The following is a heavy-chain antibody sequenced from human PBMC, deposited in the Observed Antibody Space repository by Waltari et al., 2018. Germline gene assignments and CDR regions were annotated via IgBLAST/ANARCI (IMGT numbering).Heavy chain of an antibody. CDR1: GFTFDDYA. V-gene: IGHV3-9*01. D-gene: IGHD3-3*01. Sequence: EVQLVESGGGLVQPGRSLRLSCAASGFTFDDYAMHWVRQAPGQGLEWVSGISWNSGSTYYEDSVKGRFTISRDNSKNTLYLQMNSLRAEDTAVYYCAKGIWSGYYNYWGQGTLVTVSS. CDR2: ISWNSGST. CDR3: AKGIWSGYYNY. J-gene: IGHJ4*02.